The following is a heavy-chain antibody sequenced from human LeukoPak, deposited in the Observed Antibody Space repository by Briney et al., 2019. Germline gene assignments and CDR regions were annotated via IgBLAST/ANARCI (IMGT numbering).Heavy chain of an antibody. Sequence: GSLRLSCAASGFTFSSYSMNWVRQAPGKGLEWVSSISSSSSYIYYADSVKGRFTISRDNAKNSLYLQMNSLRAEDTAVYYCARDEDGYCSGGSCYSLIKFYYYYGMDVWGQGTTVTVSS. V-gene: IGHV3-21*01. CDR1: GFTFSSYS. D-gene: IGHD2-15*01. CDR3: ARDEDGYCSGGSCYSLIKFYYYYGMDV. CDR2: ISSSSSYI. J-gene: IGHJ6*02.